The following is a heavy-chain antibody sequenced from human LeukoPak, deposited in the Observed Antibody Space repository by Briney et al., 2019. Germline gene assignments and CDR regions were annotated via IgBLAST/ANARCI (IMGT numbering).Heavy chain of an antibody. CDR3: ARDTGIAAAGTGY. CDR2: IIPIFGTA. CDR1: GGTFSSYA. J-gene: IGHJ4*02. Sequence: SVKVSCKASGGTFSSYAISWVRQAPGQGVEWMGGIIPIFGTANYAQKFKGRVTITTDESTSTAFMELSSLRSEDKAVYYCARDTGIAAAGTGYWGQGTLVTVSS. D-gene: IGHD6-13*01. V-gene: IGHV1-69*05.